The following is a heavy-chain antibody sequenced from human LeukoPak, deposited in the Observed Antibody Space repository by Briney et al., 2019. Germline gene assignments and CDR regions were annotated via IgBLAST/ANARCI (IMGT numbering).Heavy chain of an antibody. J-gene: IGHJ4*02. CDR3: AKDVVGAINYFDY. V-gene: IGHV3-23*01. CDR1: GFIFTTYG. D-gene: IGHD1-26*01. Sequence: GGSLRLPCAASGFIFTTYGIHWVRQAPGKGLEWVSGISGSGGSTYYADSVKGRFTISRNNSKNTLYLQMNSLRADDTAVYYCAKDVVGAINYFDYWGQGTLVTVSS. CDR2: ISGSGGST.